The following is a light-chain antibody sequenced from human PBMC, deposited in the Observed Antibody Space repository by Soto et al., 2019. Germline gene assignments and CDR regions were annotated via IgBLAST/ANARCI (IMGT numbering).Light chain of an antibody. CDR3: SSYRNSNNYGV. CDR2: EVS. CDR1: TSDVGGYNY. V-gene: IGLV2-14*01. J-gene: IGLJ3*02. Sequence: QSVLTQPASVSGSPGQSITISCTGTTSDVGGYNYVSWYQRHPGKAPKLMIYEVSNRPSGVSNRFSGSKSGNTASLTISGLQAEDEADYFCSSYRNSNNYGVFGGGTKVTVL.